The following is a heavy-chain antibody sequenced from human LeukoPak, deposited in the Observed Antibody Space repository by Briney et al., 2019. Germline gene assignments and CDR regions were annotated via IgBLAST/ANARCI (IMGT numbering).Heavy chain of an antibody. CDR1: GYTFTSYG. Sequence: GASVKVSCKASGYTFTSYGISWVRQAPGQGLEWMGWISAYNGNTNYAQKLQGRVTMTTDTSTSTAYMELRSLRSDDTAVYYCARALSGRDGYNYPLAFDYWGQGTLVTVSS. V-gene: IGHV1-18*01. J-gene: IGHJ4*02. D-gene: IGHD5-24*01. CDR3: ARALSGRDGYNYPLAFDY. CDR2: ISAYNGNT.